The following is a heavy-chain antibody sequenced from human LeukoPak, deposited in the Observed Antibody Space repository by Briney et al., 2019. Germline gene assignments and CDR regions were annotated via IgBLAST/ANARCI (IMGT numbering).Heavy chain of an antibody. J-gene: IGHJ5*02. V-gene: IGHV3-21*01. CDR3: ANEGGHVEFDP. D-gene: IGHD2-15*01. Sequence: PGGSLRLSCAASGFTFNSYSMNWVRQAPGKGLEWVSSINSGNSNIYYADSVRGRFTISRDNAKNLLYLQMNSLRAEDTAVYYCANEGGHVEFDPWGQGTRVTVSS. CDR2: INSGNSNI. CDR1: GFTFNSYS.